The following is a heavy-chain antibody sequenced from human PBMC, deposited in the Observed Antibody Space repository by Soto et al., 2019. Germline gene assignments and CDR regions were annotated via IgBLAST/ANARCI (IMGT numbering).Heavy chain of an antibody. CDR3: ARDGVLGEKFDP. J-gene: IGHJ5*02. Sequence: ASVKVSCMASGYTFTDFGINWVRQAPGKGPEWMGCISTYNRDTNYAQKVQGRFTMTTDTSKNTPYMELSSLRAEDTAVYYCARDGVLGEKFDPWGQGTLVTVSS. D-gene: IGHD2-8*02. CDR1: GYTFTDFG. CDR2: ISTYNRDT. V-gene: IGHV1-18*01.